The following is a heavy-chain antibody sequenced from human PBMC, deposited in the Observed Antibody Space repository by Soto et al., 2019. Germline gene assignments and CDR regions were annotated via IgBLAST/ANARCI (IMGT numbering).Heavy chain of an antibody. CDR3: GRGGCSAWQVALDI. D-gene: IGHD6-19*01. Sequence: QVQQQPWGAGLLKPSETLSLTCTVYAGSFSHYYWNWIRQSPGKGLEWIGKIKHGGSSSYNPSLRSRVSISEDMSKNQFSWAWSSVTAADRVVYDGGRGGCSAWQVALDIWGKGTLVPVSS. CDR2: IKHGGSS. CDR1: AGSFSHYY. V-gene: IGHV4-34*01. J-gene: IGHJ3*02.